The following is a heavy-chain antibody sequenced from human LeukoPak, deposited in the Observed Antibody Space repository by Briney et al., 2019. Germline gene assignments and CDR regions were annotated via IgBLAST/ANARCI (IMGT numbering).Heavy chain of an antibody. CDR2: INTDGSTT. J-gene: IGHJ4*02. CDR3: ARVGITSVDYYFDY. Sequence: PGGSLRLSCAASGFTFSRYWMHWVRQAPGKGLVWVSRINTDGSTTSYADSVKGRFTISRDNAKNTLYLQMHSLRAEDTAVYYCARVGITSVDYYFDYWGQGTLVAVSS. CDR1: GFTFSRYW. V-gene: IGHV3-74*01. D-gene: IGHD2-21*01.